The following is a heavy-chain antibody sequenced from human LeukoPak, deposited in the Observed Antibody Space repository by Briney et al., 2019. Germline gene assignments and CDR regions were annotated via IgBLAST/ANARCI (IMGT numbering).Heavy chain of an antibody. CDR2: ISYDGSNK. D-gene: IGHD1-26*01. Sequence: GGSLRLSCAASGFTFSSYAMHWVRQAPGKGLEWVAVISYDGSNKYYADSVKGRFTISRDNSKNTLYLQMNSLRAEDTAVYYCARDGVRSRRSRWYSGSAPDYYYYGMDVWGQGTTVTVSS. J-gene: IGHJ6*02. V-gene: IGHV3-30-3*01. CDR3: ARDGVRSRRSRWYSGSAPDYYYYGMDV. CDR1: GFTFSSYA.